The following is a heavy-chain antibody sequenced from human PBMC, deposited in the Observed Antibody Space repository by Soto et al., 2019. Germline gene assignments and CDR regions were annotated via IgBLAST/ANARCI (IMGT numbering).Heavy chain of an antibody. Sequence: QVQLVQSGAEVKKPGSSVKVSCKASGGTFSSYAISWVRQAPGQGLEWMGGIIPIFGTANYAQKFQGRVTITADESTSTAYMGLSRLRSEDTAVYYCASRSSDSSGYYLDAFDIWGQGTMVTVSS. J-gene: IGHJ3*02. CDR1: GGTFSSYA. V-gene: IGHV1-69*01. CDR3: ASRSSDSSGYYLDAFDI. CDR2: IIPIFGTA. D-gene: IGHD3-22*01.